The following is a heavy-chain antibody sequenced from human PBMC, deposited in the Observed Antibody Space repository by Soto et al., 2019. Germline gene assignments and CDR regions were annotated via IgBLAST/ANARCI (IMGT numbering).Heavy chain of an antibody. Sequence: EVQLVESGGDLVQPGGSLRLSCAASGFTFSSYAMHWVRQAPGKGLEYVSAIVSNGGSTSYANSVKGRFTISRDNSMNTLYLQMGSLRAEDMAVYFCARGSNGYHFDYWGQGTLVTVSS. V-gene: IGHV3-64*01. D-gene: IGHD5-12*01. CDR3: ARGSNGYHFDY. CDR1: GFTFSSYA. J-gene: IGHJ4*02. CDR2: IVSNGGST.